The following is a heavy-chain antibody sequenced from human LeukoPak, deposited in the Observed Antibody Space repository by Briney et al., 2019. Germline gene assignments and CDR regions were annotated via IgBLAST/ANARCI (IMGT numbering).Heavy chain of an antibody. Sequence: GGSLRLSCAASGFTFSSYWMSWVRQAPGKGLEWVANIKQDGSEKYYVDSVKGRFTISRDNAKNTLYLQMNSLRAEDTAVYYCARDNDYYGSGSPFDDWGQGTLVTVSS. D-gene: IGHD3-10*01. CDR1: GFTFSSYW. V-gene: IGHV3-7*01. J-gene: IGHJ4*02. CDR3: ARDNDYYGSGSPFDD. CDR2: IKQDGSEK.